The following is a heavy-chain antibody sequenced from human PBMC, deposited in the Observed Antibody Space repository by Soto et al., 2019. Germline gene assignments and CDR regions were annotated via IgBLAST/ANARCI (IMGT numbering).Heavy chain of an antibody. D-gene: IGHD5-12*01. Sequence: ASVKVSCKASGYTFTSYGISWVRQAPGQGLEWMGWISAYNGNTNYAQKLQGRVTMTTDTSTSTAYMELRSLRSDDTAVYYCARDWYSGYENTSPTVAFLYWGQGTLVTVSS. V-gene: IGHV1-18*01. CDR3: ARDWYSGYENTSPTVAFLY. CDR1: GYTFTSYG. CDR2: ISAYNGNT. J-gene: IGHJ4*02.